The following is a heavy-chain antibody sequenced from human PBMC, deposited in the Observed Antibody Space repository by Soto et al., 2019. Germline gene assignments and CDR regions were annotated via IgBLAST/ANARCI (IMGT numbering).Heavy chain of an antibody. Sequence: SSETLSLTCTVSGGSISSSSYYWGWIRQPPGKGLEWIGSIYYSGSTYYNPSLKSRVTISVDTSKNQFSLKLSSVTAADTAVYYCARQEGGRINIHSSCFDYWGQGTLVTVSS. J-gene: IGHJ4*02. CDR3: ARQEGGRINIHSSCFDY. CDR2: IYYSGST. V-gene: IGHV4-39*01. D-gene: IGHD3-16*01. CDR1: GGSISSSSYY.